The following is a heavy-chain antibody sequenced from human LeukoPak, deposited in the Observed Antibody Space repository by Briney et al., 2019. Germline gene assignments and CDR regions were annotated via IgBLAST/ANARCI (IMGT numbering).Heavy chain of an antibody. CDR1: GGSISSYY. Sequence: SETLSLTCTISGGSISSYYWSWIRQPAGKGLEWIGRIYTSGSTNYNPSLKSRVTMSVDTSKNQFSLKLSSVTAADTAVYYCARQAPHQYYYGSGSRYFDYWGQGTLVTVSS. CDR2: IYTSGST. J-gene: IGHJ4*02. CDR3: ARQAPHQYYYGSGSRYFDY. D-gene: IGHD3-10*01. V-gene: IGHV4-4*07.